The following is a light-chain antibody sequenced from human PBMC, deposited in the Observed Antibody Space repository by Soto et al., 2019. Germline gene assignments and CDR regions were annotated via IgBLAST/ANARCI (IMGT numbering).Light chain of an antibody. CDR2: EVS. Sequence: QSVLTQPASVSGSPGQSIAISCTGTSSDVGRYDYVSWYQHHPGKAPKLIIHEVSNRPSGVSDRFSGSKSGNTASLTISGLQADDEADYYSSSHTTYNTRVFGTGTKVTVL. J-gene: IGLJ1*01. CDR1: SSDVGRYDY. V-gene: IGLV2-14*01. CDR3: SSHTTYNTRV.